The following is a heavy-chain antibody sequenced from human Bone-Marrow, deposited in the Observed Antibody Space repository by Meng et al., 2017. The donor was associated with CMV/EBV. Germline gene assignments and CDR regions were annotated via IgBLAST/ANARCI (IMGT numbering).Heavy chain of an antibody. CDR2: IKHDASEK. J-gene: IGHJ5*02. D-gene: IGHD3-9*01. CDR3: ARDRYFSGS. CDR1: GFRFSNYW. V-gene: IGHV3-7*01. Sequence: GGSLRLSCAASGFRFSNYWMSWVRQAPGKGLEWVANIKHDASEKHYVDSVKGRFTISRDNAENSVYLQMDGLRDEDTAVYYCARDRYFSGSWGQGPLVTVSS.